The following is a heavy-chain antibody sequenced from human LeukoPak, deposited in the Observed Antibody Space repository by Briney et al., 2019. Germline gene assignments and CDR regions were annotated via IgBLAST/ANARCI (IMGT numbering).Heavy chain of an antibody. CDR3: ANPRGQWLVPFDY. V-gene: IGHV3-21*04. CDR2: ISPDSNYK. Sequence: GRSLRLSCAASGFTFSTYSMNWLRLAPGKGLEWVSSISPDSNYKYYVDSVKGRFTISRDNSKNTLYLQMNSLRAEDTAVYYCANPRGQWLVPFDYWGQGTLVTVSS. J-gene: IGHJ4*02. CDR1: GFTFSTYS. D-gene: IGHD6-19*01.